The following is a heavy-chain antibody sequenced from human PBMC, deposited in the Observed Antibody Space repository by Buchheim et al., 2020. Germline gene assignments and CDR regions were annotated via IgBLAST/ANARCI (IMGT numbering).Heavy chain of an antibody. CDR1: GGSISSSSYY. V-gene: IGHV4-39*07. D-gene: IGHD2-15*01. CDR2: IYYSGST. Sequence: QLQLQESGPGLVKPSETLSLTCTVSGGSISSSSYYWGWIRQPPGKGLEWIGSIYYSGSTYYNPSLKSRVTISVDTSNNQFSLKLSSVTAADTAVYYCARGVRYCSGGSCYSGHYFDYWGQGTL. CDR3: ARGVRYCSGGSCYSGHYFDY. J-gene: IGHJ4*02.